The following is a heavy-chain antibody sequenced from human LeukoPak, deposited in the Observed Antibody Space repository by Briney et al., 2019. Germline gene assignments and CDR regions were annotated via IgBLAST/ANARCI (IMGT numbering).Heavy chain of an antibody. CDR1: AGSISNYY. V-gene: IGHV4-59*08. CDR3: ARAPPYRFDY. J-gene: IGHJ4*02. CDR2: ISYSGST. D-gene: IGHD4-11*01. Sequence: SETLSLTCTVSAGSISNYYWSWIRQPPGKGLEWIGYISYSGSTNYNPSLKSRVTISVDTSKNRFSLKVSSVTAADTAVYYCARAPPYRFDYWGQGTLVTVSS.